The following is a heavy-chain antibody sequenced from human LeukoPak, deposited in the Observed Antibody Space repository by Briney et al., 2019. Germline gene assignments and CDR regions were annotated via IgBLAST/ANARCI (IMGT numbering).Heavy chain of an antibody. Sequence: SETLSLTCTVSGGSISSYYWSWIRQPPGKGLEWIGYIYYSGSTNYNPSLKSRVTISVHTSKNQFSLKLSTVTAADTTVYYCARGDHLKWGFDPWGQGTLVTVSS. J-gene: IGHJ5*02. D-gene: IGHD1-14*01. CDR2: IYYSGST. CDR3: ARGDHLKWGFDP. V-gene: IGHV4-59*01. CDR1: GGSISSYY.